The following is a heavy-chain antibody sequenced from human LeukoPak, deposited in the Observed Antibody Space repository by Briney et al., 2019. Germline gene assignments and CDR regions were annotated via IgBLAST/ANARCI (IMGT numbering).Heavy chain of an antibody. V-gene: IGHV3-72*01. J-gene: IGHJ4*02. CDR3: ARRGRDSDGYAHGYDF. CDR2: NRNKANNYTP. D-gene: IGHD3-22*01. CDR1: GFTFSDHY. Sequence: GGSLRLSCAASGFTFSDHYIDWVRQAPGKGLEWVPRNRNKANNYTPEYAASVKGRFTISRDDSKNSLYLQMNSLKTEDTAVYYCARRGRDSDGYAHGYDFWGQGTLVTVSS.